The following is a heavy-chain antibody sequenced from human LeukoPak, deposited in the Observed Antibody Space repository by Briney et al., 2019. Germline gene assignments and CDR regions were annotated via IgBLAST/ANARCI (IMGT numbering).Heavy chain of an antibody. J-gene: IGHJ4*02. CDR1: GFTFSGSA. CDR2: IRSKANSYAT. V-gene: IGHV3-73*01. CDR3: TRYCSSTSCLYGFDY. Sequence: GGSLKLSCAASGFTFSGSAMHWVRQASGKGLEWVGRIRSKANSYATAYAASVKGRSTISRDDSKNTAYLQMNSLKTEDTAVYYCTRYCSSTSCLYGFDYWGQGTLVTVSS. D-gene: IGHD2-2*01.